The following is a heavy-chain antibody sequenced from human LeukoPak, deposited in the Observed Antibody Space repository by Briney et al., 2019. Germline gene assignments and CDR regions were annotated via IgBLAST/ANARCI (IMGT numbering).Heavy chain of an antibody. Sequence: SETLSLTCAVYGGSFSGYYWSWIRQPPGKGLEWIGEINHSGSTNYNPSLKSRVTISVDTSKNQFSLKLSSVTAADTAVYYCTTTVTRYYYYGMDVWGQGTTVTVSS. CDR3: TTTVTRYYYYGMDV. D-gene: IGHD4-17*01. CDR1: GGSFSGYY. J-gene: IGHJ6*02. CDR2: INHSGST. V-gene: IGHV4-34*01.